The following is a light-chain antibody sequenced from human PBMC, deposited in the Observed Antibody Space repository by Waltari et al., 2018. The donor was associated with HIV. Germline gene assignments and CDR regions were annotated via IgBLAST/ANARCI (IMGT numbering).Light chain of an antibody. J-gene: IGLJ3*02. CDR3: AAWDDSLSAWV. Sequence: QSVLTQPPSASGTPGPRVTISCSGSSSNIGRNTVNWFQQLPGTAPKLLIYSNNQRPSGVPDRLSGSKSDTAASLAISGLQSEDEADYYCAAWDDSLSAWVFGGGTKLAVL. V-gene: IGLV1-44*01. CDR2: SNN. CDR1: SSNIGRNT.